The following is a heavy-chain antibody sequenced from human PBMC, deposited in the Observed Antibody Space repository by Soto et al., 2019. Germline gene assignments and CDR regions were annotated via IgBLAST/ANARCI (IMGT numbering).Heavy chain of an antibody. CDR2: ISSSSSYI. V-gene: IGHV3-21*01. CDR3: ARTPGGDWLLRNWHDP. CDR1: GFTFSSYS. J-gene: IGHJ5*02. D-gene: IGHD3-9*01. Sequence: GGSLRLSCAASGFTFSSYSMNWVRQAPGKWLEWVSSISSSSSYIYYADSVKGRFTISRDNAKSSLYLQMNSLRAEDTAVYYCARTPGGDWLLRNWHDPWGQGTLDTVSS.